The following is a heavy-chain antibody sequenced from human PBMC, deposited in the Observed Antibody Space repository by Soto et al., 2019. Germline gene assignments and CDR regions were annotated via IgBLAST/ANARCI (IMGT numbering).Heavy chain of an antibody. CDR2: INAGNGNT. CDR3: ARGYGFWSGYSNFDY. Sequence: GASVKVSCKASGYTFTSYAMHWVRQAPGQRLEWMGWINAGNGNTKSAQKFQGRVTMTRDTSTSTAYMELRSLRSDDTAVYYCARGYGFWSGYSNFDYWGQGTLVTVSS. CDR1: GYTFTSYA. V-gene: IGHV1-3*01. J-gene: IGHJ4*02. D-gene: IGHD3-3*01.